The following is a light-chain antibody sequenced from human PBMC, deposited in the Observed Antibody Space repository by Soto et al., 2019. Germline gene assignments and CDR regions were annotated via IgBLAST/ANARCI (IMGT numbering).Light chain of an antibody. CDR1: SSNIGAGYD. V-gene: IGLV1-40*01. Sequence: QSVLTQPPSVSGAPGQTVTISYTGSSSNIGAGYDVHWYQQLPGTAPKLLIYGNNNRPSGVPDRFSGSKSGTSASLAITGLQAEDEADYYCHSYDSRLSDYVFGTGTKLTVL. CDR2: GNN. J-gene: IGLJ1*01. CDR3: HSYDSRLSDYV.